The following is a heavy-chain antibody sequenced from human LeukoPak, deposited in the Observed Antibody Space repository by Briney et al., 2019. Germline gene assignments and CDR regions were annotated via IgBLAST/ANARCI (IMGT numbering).Heavy chain of an antibody. CDR1: GYTFTGYY. J-gene: IGHJ4*02. D-gene: IGHD6-13*01. V-gene: IGHV1-2*02. CDR3: ARDQEGSSWYVAHY. Sequence: GASVKVSCKASGYTFTGYYMHWVRQAPGQGLEWMGWINPNSGGTNYAQKFQGRVTMTRDTSISTAYMELSRLRSDDTAVYYCARDQEGSSWYVAHYWGQGTLVTVSS. CDR2: INPNSGGT.